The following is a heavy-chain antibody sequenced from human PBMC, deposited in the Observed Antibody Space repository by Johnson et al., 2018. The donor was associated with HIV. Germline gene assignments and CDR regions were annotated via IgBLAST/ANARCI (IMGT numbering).Heavy chain of an antibody. CDR2: IRYDGSNK. V-gene: IGHV3-30*02. Sequence: HVQLVESGGGVVQPGGSLRLSCAASGFTFSSYGMHWVRQAPGKGLEWVAFIRYDGSNKYYADSVKGRFTISRDNSKNTLYLQMNSLRAEDTAVYYCAKDWGIAAAGTDAFDIWGQGTMVTVSS. D-gene: IGHD6-13*01. J-gene: IGHJ3*02. CDR3: AKDWGIAAAGTDAFDI. CDR1: GFTFSSYG.